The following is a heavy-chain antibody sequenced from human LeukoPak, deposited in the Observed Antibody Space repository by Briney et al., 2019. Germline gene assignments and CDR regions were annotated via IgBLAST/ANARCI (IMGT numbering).Heavy chain of an antibody. J-gene: IGHJ4*02. V-gene: IGHV3-7*01. CDR1: GFTFTNYW. Sequence: GGSLRLSCAASGFTFTNYWMSWVRQAPGKGLELVANIKQDRSEKYYVDSVKGRFTISRDNAKNSLYLQMNSLRAEDTAVYYCARLREIPVFGVVTKSTSYFDYWGEGTLVTVSS. CDR2: IKQDRSEK. D-gene: IGHD3-3*01. CDR3: ARLREIPVFGVVTKSTSYFDY.